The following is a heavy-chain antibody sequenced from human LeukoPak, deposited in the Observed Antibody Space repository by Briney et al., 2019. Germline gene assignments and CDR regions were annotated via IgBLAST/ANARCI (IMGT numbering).Heavy chain of an antibody. Sequence: SETLSLTCTVSGGSISSYYWSRIRQPPGKGLEWIGYVYYSGSTNYNPSLKSRVTISVDTSKNQFSLKLSSVAAAGTAVYYCARDMTVAGIRWFDPWGQGTLVTVSS. CDR1: GGSISSYY. CDR3: ARDMTVAGIRWFDP. V-gene: IGHV4-59*01. D-gene: IGHD6-19*01. J-gene: IGHJ5*02. CDR2: VYYSGST.